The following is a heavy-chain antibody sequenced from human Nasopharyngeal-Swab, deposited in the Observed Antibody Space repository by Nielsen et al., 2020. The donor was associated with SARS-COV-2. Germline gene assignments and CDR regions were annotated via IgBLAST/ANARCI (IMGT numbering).Heavy chain of an antibody. CDR3: AKGGQEGAPYFDY. CDR1: GFTFDDYT. Sequence: GGSLRLSCAASGFTFDDYTMHWVRQAPGKGLEWVSLISWDGGSTYYADSVKGRFTISRDNSKNSLYLQMNSLRTEDTALYYCAKGGQEGAPYFDYWGQGTTVTVSS. J-gene: IGHJ4*03. V-gene: IGHV3-43*01. CDR2: ISWDGGST. D-gene: IGHD3-16*01.